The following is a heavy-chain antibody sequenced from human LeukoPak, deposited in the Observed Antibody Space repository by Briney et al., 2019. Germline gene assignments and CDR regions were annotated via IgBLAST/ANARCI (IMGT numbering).Heavy chain of an antibody. CDR3: ASGVAVDPDTFDI. CDR1: NGSFSNHF. J-gene: IGHJ3*02. D-gene: IGHD6-19*01. Sequence: ETLSLTCTVSNGSFSNHFWSWIRQPPGKGLEWIGYISYSGSAHYAPSLKSRVTISVDTSKNQFSLKLSSVTAADTAVYYCASGVAVDPDTFDIWGLGTLVAVSS. CDR2: ISYSGSA. V-gene: IGHV4-59*08.